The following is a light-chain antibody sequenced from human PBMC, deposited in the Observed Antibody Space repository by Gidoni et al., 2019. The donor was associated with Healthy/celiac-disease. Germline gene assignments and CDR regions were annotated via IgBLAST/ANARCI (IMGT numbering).Light chain of an antibody. CDR3: AAWDDSLSGLVV. CDR2: RNN. CDR1: SSNIGSNY. Sequence: QSVLTQPPSASGTPGQRVTISCSGSSSNIGSNYVYWYQQLPGTAPKLRIYRNNQRPSGVPDRFSGSKSGTSASLAISGLRSEDEADYYCAAWDDSLSGLVVFGGGTTLTVL. V-gene: IGLV1-47*01. J-gene: IGLJ2*01.